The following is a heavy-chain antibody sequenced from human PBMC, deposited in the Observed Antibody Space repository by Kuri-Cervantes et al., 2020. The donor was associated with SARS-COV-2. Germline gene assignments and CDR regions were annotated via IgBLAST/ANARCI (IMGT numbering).Heavy chain of an antibody. CDR2: IYTSGGT. CDR3: ARAWGTPGWFEP. Sequence: SESLSLSCTVSGGSISSYYWSWIRQPAGKGLEWIWRIYTSGGTNYNPSLKSRVTISVDTSKNQFSLKLSSVTAADTAVYYCARAWGTPGWFEPWGQGTLVTVSS. CDR1: GGSISSYY. D-gene: IGHD3-16*01. J-gene: IGHJ5*02. V-gene: IGHV4-4*07.